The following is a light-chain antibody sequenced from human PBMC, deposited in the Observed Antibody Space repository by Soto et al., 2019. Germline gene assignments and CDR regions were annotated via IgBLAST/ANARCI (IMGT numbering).Light chain of an antibody. CDR1: QSVLYSSNNKNY. CDR3: QQYYSTPRT. CDR2: WAS. V-gene: IGKV4-1*01. Sequence: DIVMTQSPDSLAVSLGERATINCKSSQSVLYSSNNKNYLAWYQQKPGQPPKLLIYWASTRESGVPDRFSGSGSGTDFTLTTSSLQAXXVAVYYCQQYYSTPRTFGQGTKVDIK. J-gene: IGKJ1*01.